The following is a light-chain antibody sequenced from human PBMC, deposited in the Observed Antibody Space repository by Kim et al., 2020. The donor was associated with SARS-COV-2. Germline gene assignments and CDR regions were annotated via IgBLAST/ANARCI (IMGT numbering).Light chain of an antibody. CDR1: KLGDRY. CDR3: QAWVSDVGV. J-gene: IGLJ3*02. Sequence: VSPGKTAPITCSGDKLGDRYTSCYQQKPRQSPFLAVYHDTKRPSGIPERFSGSNSGNKATLTISGTQTIDEADYYCQAWVSDVGVFGGGTQLSVL. CDR2: HDT. V-gene: IGLV3-1*01.